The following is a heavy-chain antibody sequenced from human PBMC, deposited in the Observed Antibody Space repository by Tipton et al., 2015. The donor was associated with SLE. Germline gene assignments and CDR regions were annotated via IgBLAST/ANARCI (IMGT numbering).Heavy chain of an antibody. D-gene: IGHD3-3*01. CDR3: ARSAYYDFWSGSFLFDP. J-gene: IGHJ5*02. CDR1: GGSISSYY. Sequence: TLSLTCTVSGGSISSYYWSWIRQPPGKGLEWIGYLYYSGSTYYNPSLKSRVTISVDTSKNQFSLKLSSVTAADTAVYYCARSAYYDFWSGSFLFDPWGQGTLVTVSS. V-gene: IGHV4-59*01. CDR2: LYYSGST.